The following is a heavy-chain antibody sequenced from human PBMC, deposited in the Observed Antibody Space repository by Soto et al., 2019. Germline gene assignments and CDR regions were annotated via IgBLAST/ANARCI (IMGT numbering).Heavy chain of an antibody. CDR3: ARAGRGASSWYGVRYGGSDYYYGMDV. V-gene: IGHV3-48*02. J-gene: IGHJ6*02. CDR2: ISSSSSTI. Sequence: GGSLRLSCAASGFTFSSYSMNWVRQAPGKGLEWVSYISSSSSTIYYVDSVKGRFTISRENAKDSLYLQMNSLRDEDTVVYYCARAGRGASSWYGVRYGGSDYYYGMDVWGQGTTVTVSS. D-gene: IGHD6-13*01. CDR1: GFTFSSYS.